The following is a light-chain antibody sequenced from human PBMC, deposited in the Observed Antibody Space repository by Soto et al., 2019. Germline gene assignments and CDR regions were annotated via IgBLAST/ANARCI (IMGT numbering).Light chain of an antibody. Sequence: EIVMTQSPATLSVSPGERATLSCRASQSVSIYLAWYQQKPGQAPRLLIYDASTRATGIPARFSGSGSGTDFTLTISRLEPEDFAVYYCQQYGSSPQTFGQGTKV. CDR3: QQYGSSPQT. V-gene: IGKV3-20*01. CDR1: QSVSIY. J-gene: IGKJ1*01. CDR2: DAS.